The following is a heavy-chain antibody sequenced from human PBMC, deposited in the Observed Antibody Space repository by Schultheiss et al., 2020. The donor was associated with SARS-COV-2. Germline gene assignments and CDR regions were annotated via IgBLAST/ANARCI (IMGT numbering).Heavy chain of an antibody. V-gene: IGHV4-34*01. CDR1: GGSFSDFY. Sequence: SETLSLTCAVYGGSFSDFYWSWIRQPPGKGLEWIGEINHSGSTNYNPSLKSRVTISVDTSKNQFSLKLSSVTAADTAVYYCARQTTVTANWFDPWGQGTLVTVSS. D-gene: IGHD4-11*01. J-gene: IGHJ5*02. CDR3: ARQTTVTANWFDP. CDR2: INHSGST.